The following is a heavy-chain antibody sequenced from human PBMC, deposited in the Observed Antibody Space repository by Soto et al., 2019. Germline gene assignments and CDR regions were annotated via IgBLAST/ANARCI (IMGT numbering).Heavy chain of an antibody. CDR2: INPSGGST. CDR3: ARGCSGSYLHGYMDV. Sequence: ASVKVSCKASGYTFTSYYMHWVRQAPGQGLEWMGIINPSGGSTSYAQKFQGRVTMTRETSTSTVYMELSSLRSEDTAVYYCARGCSGSYLHGYMDVWGKGTTVTVSS. D-gene: IGHD3-10*02. J-gene: IGHJ6*03. CDR1: GYTFTSYY. V-gene: IGHV1-46*03.